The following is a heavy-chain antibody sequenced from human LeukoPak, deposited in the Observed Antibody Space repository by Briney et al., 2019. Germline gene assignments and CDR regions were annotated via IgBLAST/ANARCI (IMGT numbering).Heavy chain of an antibody. V-gene: IGHV3-9*01. CDR1: GFTFDDYA. D-gene: IGHD6-19*01. CDR3: ARVVAVTGKRDDAFDI. Sequence: QAGGSLRLSCAASGFTFDDYAIHWVRQAPGKGLEWVSGISWNSGGIVYADPVKGRFTISRDNAKNSLYLQMNSLRSEDTACYYCARVVAVTGKRDDAFDIWGQGTMVTVSS. CDR2: ISWNSGGI. J-gene: IGHJ3*02.